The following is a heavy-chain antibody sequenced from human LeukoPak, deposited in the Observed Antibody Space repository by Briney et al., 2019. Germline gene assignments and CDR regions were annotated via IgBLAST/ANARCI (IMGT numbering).Heavy chain of an antibody. D-gene: IGHD4-23*01. Sequence: ASVKVSCKASGYTFTSYYMHWVRQAPGQGLEWMGIINPSGGSTSYAQKFQGRVTMTRDTSTSTVYMELSSLRSEDTAVYYCARDVRATVVTPGGYFDYWGQGTLVTVSS. J-gene: IGHJ4*02. CDR1: GYTFTSYY. CDR3: ARDVRATVVTPGGYFDY. CDR2: INPSGGST. V-gene: IGHV1-46*01.